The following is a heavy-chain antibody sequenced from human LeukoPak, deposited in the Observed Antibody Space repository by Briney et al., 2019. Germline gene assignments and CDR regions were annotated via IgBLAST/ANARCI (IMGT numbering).Heavy chain of an antibody. D-gene: IGHD4-17*01. CDR1: GFTFSSYW. CDR3: ARESGSVTSEVDFDY. CDR2: IKQDGSEK. Sequence: GGSLRLSCAASGFTFSSYWMSWVRQAPGKGLEWVANIKQDGSEKYYVDSVKGRFTISRDNAKNSPYLQMNSLRAEDTAVYYCARESGSVTSEVDFDYWGQGTLVTVSS. V-gene: IGHV3-7*01. J-gene: IGHJ4*02.